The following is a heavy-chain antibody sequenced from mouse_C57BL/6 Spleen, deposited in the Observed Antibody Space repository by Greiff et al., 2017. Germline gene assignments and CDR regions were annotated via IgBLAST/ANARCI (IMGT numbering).Heavy chain of an antibody. CDR1: GYAFSSYW. J-gene: IGHJ2*01. CDR2: IYPGDGDT. V-gene: IGHV1-80*01. CDR3: AREDYYYGSSYY. Sequence: QVQLQQSGAELVKPGASVKLSCKASGYAFSSYWMNWVKQRPGKGLEWIGQIYPGDGDTNYNGKFKGKATLTADKSSSTAYMQLSSLTSEDSAVYFCAREDYYYGSSYYWGQGTTLTVSS. D-gene: IGHD1-1*01.